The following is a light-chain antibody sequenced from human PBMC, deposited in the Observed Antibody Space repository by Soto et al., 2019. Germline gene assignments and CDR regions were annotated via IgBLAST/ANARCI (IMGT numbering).Light chain of an antibody. CDR3: QQYKSYWT. J-gene: IGKJ1*01. Sequence: DIQMTQSASTLSASVGDGVTITCRASQRISTWLAWYQQEPGKAPKLLISDASSLETGVPSRFSGSGSGTEFTLTINSLQPDDFATYYCQQYKSYWTFGQGTKVDIK. V-gene: IGKV1-5*01. CDR1: QRISTW. CDR2: DAS.